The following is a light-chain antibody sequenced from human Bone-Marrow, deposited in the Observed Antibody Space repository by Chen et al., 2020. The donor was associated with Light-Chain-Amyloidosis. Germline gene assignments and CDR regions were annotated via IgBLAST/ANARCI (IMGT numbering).Light chain of an antibody. J-gene: IGLJ2*01. CDR2: RDT. Sequence: SYELTQPPSVRVSPGQTATITCSGDDLPTKYAYWYQQKPGQAPVLVIHRDTERPSGISERFSGSSSGTTATLTISGVQAEDEADYHCQSADSSGTYEVIFGGGTKLTVL. V-gene: IGLV3-25*03. CDR3: QSADSSGTYEVI. CDR1: DLPTKY.